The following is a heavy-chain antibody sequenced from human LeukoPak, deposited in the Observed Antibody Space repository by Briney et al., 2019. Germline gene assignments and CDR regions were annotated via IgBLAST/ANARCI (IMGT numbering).Heavy chain of an antibody. CDR3: ARVQYYGSGNYYVDY. Sequence: SETLSLTCTVSGGSISSSSYYWGWIRQPPGKGLEWIGSIYYSGSTYYNPSLKSRVTISVDTSKNQFSLKLSSVTAADTAVYYCARVQYYGSGNYYVDYWGQGTLVTVSS. D-gene: IGHD3-10*01. CDR2: IYYSGST. J-gene: IGHJ4*01. CDR1: GGSISSSSYY. V-gene: IGHV4-39*07.